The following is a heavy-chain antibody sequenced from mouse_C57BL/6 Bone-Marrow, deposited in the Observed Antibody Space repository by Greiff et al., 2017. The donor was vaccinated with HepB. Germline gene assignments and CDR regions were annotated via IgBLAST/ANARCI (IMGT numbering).Heavy chain of an antibody. CDR2: IDPSDSYT. J-gene: IGHJ4*01. CDR1: GYTFTSYW. D-gene: IGHD1-1*01. Sequence: VQLQQSGAELVRPGPSVKLSCKASGYTFTSYWMHWVKQRPGQGLEWIGVIDPSDSYTNYNQKFKGKATLTVDTSSSTAYMQLSSLTSEDSAVYYCARSPHYYGSSYDAMDYWGQGTSVTVSS. CDR3: ARSPHYYGSSYDAMDY. V-gene: IGHV1-59*01.